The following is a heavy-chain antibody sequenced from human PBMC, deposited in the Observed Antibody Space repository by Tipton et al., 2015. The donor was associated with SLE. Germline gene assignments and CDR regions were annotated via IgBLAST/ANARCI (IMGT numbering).Heavy chain of an antibody. D-gene: IGHD3-16*01. CDR3: VGGYPFGYFHH. V-gene: IGHV4-39*07. CDR2: ASYTGYT. Sequence: TLSLTCTVSGGSISSNTHRWGWIRQTPGKGLEWIGSASYTGYTNYNPSLRSRVAISADTSKNHFSLKLSSVTVADTAVYYCVGGYPFGYFHHWGQGILVTVSS. CDR1: GGSISSNTHR. J-gene: IGHJ1*01.